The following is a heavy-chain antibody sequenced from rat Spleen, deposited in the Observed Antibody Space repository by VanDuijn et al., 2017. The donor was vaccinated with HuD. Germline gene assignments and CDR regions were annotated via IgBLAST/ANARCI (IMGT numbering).Heavy chain of an antibody. CDR1: GFTFSNYG. V-gene: IGHV5-29*01. D-gene: IGHD1-12*02. J-gene: IGHJ3*01. CDR3: ARRPYYDGAYYPFAY. Sequence: EVQLVESGGGLVQPGRSMKLSCAASGFTFSNYGMAWVRQAPTKGLEWVASISYDGTATYYRDSVRGRFTISRDYAKSTLYLQMDSLRSEDTATYFCARRPYYDGAYYPFAYWGQGTLVTVSS. CDR2: ISYDGTAT.